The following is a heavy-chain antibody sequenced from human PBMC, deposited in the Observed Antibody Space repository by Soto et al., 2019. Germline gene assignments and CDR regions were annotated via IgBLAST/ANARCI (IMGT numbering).Heavy chain of an antibody. J-gene: IGHJ6*02. CDR1: GFTFSNYG. Sequence: QVQLVESGGGVVQPGRSLRLSCAASGFTFSNYGMHWVRQAPGKGLEWVAVILIDGSNRYHADSVKDRFTISRDNSKNTLYLQMNSLRAEDTAVYYCASDDEYSGNGMDVWGQGTTVTVS. D-gene: IGHD3-10*01. CDR3: ASDDEYSGNGMDV. V-gene: IGHV3-33*01. CDR2: ILIDGSNR.